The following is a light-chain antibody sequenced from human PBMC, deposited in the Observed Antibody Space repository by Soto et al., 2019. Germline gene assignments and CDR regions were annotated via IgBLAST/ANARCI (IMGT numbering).Light chain of an antibody. CDR1: QSISSW. V-gene: IGKV1-5*03. J-gene: IGKJ5*01. Sequence: DIHMTQSPSTLPASVGDRVTITCRASQSISSWLAWYQQKPGKAPKLLIYKASSLESGVPSRFSGSGSGTEFTLTISSLQSEDFAVYFCQQYNDWPRTFGQGTRLEIK. CDR2: KAS. CDR3: QQYNDWPRT.